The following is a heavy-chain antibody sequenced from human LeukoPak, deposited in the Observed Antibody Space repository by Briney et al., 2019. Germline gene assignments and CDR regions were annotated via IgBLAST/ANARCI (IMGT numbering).Heavy chain of an antibody. CDR2: IGTAGDT. CDR3: ARGNVLLWFGESQGAFDI. V-gene: IGHV3-13*01. D-gene: IGHD3-10*01. Sequence: GGSLRLSCAASGFTFSSYDMHWVRQATGKGLEWVSAIGTAGDTYYPGSVKGRSTISRENAKNSLYLQMNSLRAGDTAVYYCARGNVLLWFGESQGAFDIWGQGTMVTVSS. CDR1: GFTFSSYD. J-gene: IGHJ3*02.